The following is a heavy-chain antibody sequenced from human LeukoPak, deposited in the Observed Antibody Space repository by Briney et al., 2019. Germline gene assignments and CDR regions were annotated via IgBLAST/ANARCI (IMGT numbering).Heavy chain of an antibody. CDR1: GGSISSYY. J-gene: IGHJ4*02. V-gene: IGHV4-59*08. CDR3: ARRDSSSWYSYYFDY. D-gene: IGHD6-13*01. Sequence: AETLSLTCTVAGGSISSYYWSWIRQPPGKGLEWIGYIYYSGSTNYNPSLKSRVTISVDTSKNQFSLKLSSVTAADTAVYYCARRDSSSWYSYYFDYWGQGTLVTASS. CDR2: IYYSGST.